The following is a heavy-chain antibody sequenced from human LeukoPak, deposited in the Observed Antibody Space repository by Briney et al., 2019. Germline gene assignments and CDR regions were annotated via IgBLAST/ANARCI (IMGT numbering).Heavy chain of an antibody. CDR3: ARDPGICSGGSCYFGYYYYYMDV. J-gene: IGHJ6*03. D-gene: IGHD2-15*01. CDR1: GGSISSSSYY. V-gene: IGHV4-39*07. Sequence: SETLSLTCTVSGGSISSSSYYWGWIRQPPGKGLEWIGSIYYSGSTYYNPSLKSRVTISVDTSKNQFSLKLSSVTAADTAVYYCARDPGICSGGSCYFGYYYYYMDVWGKGTTVTVSS. CDR2: IYYSGST.